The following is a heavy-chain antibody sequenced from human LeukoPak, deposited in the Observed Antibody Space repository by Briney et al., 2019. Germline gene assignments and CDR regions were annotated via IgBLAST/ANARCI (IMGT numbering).Heavy chain of an antibody. V-gene: IGHV4-61*02. CDR2: MSSSGIS. J-gene: IGHJ6*03. CDR3: ATSSARAAAGSYYYYMDV. D-gene: IGHD6-13*01. CDR1: NGSISSDTYF. Sequence: SETLSLTCTVSNGSISSDTYFWSWIRQPAGKGLEWIGRMSSSGISTYSPSLKSRVTISIDTSRNQFSLKLTSVTAADTAVYYCATSSARAAAGSYYYYMDVWAKGTTVTISS.